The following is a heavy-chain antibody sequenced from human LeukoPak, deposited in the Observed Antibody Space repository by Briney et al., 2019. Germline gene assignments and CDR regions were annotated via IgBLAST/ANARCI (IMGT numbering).Heavy chain of an antibody. CDR2: IYSSGST. CDR3: ARRRGAHTANALDI. D-gene: IGHD4-17*01. J-gene: IGHJ3*02. Sequence: SETLSLTCTVSGGSISSYYWSWIRQPPGKGLEWTGYIYSSGSTNYNPSLKSRVTISVDTSKNQFSLKLSSVTAADTAVYYCARRRGAHTANALDIWGQGTMVTVSS. V-gene: IGHV4-59*08. CDR1: GGSISSYY.